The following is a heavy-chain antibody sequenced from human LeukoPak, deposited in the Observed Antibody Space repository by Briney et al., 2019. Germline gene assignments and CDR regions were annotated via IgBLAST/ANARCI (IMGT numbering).Heavy chain of an antibody. CDR2: IIPIFGTA. V-gene: IGHV1-69*13. CDR3: ARDETGAYNWFDR. CDR1: GYTFTTYG. Sequence: SVKVSCKASGYTFTTYGISWVRQAPGQGLEWMGGIIPIFGTANYAQKFQGRVTITADESTSTAYMELSSLRSEDTAVYYCARDETGAYNWFDRWGQGTLVTVSS. D-gene: IGHD1-1*01. J-gene: IGHJ5*02.